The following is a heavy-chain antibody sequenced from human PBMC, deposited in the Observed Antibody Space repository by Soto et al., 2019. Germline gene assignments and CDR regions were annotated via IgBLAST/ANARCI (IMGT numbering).Heavy chain of an antibody. CDR3: ARTPSFIAAAGPRRNWFDP. CDR2: MNPNSGNT. V-gene: IGHV1-8*01. Sequence: GASVKVSCKASGYTFTSYDINWVRQATGQGLEWMGWMNPNSGNTGYAQKFQGRVTMTRNTSISTAYMELSSLRSEDTAVYYCARTPSFIAAAGPRRNWFDPWGQGTLVTVSS. D-gene: IGHD6-13*01. CDR1: GYTFTSYD. J-gene: IGHJ5*02.